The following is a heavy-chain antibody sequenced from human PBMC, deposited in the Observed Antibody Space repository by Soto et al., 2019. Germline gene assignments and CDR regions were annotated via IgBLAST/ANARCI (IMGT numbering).Heavy chain of an antibody. CDR2: IYYSGST. D-gene: IGHD1-26*01. CDR1: GGSIITSSYY. CDR3: ARDRVGNFDY. V-gene: IGHV4-39*02. J-gene: IGHJ4*02. Sequence: SETLSLTCTVSGGSIITSSYYWGWIRQPPGKGLEWIGSIYYSGSTYYNPSLKSRVTIYVDTSKNQFSLKLNSVTAADTAVYYCARDRVGNFDYWGQGTLVTVSS.